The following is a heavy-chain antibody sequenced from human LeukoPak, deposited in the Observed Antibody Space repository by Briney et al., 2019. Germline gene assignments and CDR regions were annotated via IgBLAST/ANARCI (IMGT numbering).Heavy chain of an antibody. D-gene: IGHD2-21*02. CDR1: GGTFSSYA. CDR3: ARDEPRKGGLLSTDY. Sequence: EASVKVSCKASGGTFSSYAISWVRQAPGQGLEWMGRINPNSGGTNYAQKFQGRVTMTRDTSISTAYMELSRLRSDDTAVYYCARDEPRKGGLLSTDYWGQGTLVTVSS. V-gene: IGHV1-2*06. CDR2: INPNSGGT. J-gene: IGHJ4*02.